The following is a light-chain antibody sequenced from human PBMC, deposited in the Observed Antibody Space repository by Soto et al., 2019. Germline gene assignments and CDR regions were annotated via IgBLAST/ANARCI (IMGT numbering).Light chain of an antibody. CDR3: QQYNNWPLT. CDR1: QSVSSN. CDR2: GAS. J-gene: IGKJ5*01. V-gene: IGKV3D-15*01. Sequence: IVLTQSLATLSVSPVEGSTLXCRASQSVSSNLAWHQQRPGQAPRLLIYGASTRATGVPARFSGGGSGTEFTLTITSLQSEDFAVYWCQQYNNWPLTFGPGTRLEI.